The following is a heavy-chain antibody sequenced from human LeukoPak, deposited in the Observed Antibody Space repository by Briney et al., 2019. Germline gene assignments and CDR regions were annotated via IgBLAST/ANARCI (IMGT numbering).Heavy chain of an antibody. D-gene: IGHD3-10*01. CDR3: ARDLLDGEWLTYYYYGMDV. J-gene: IGHJ6*02. CDR1: GYTFTSYY. Sequence: ASVKVSCKASGYTFTSYYMHWVRQAPGQGLEWMGIINPSGGSTSYAQKLQGRVTMTTDTSTSTAYMELRSLRSDDTAVYYCARDLLDGEWLTYYYYGMDVWGQGTTVTVSS. CDR2: INPSGGST. V-gene: IGHV1-46*01.